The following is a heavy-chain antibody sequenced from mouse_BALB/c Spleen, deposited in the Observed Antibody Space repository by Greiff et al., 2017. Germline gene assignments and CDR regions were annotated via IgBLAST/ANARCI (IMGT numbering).Heavy chain of an antibody. J-gene: IGHJ2*01. V-gene: IGHV2-2*02. CDR2: IWSGGST. Sequence: VQRVESGPGLVQPSQSLSITCTVSGFSLTSYGVHWVRQSPGKGLEWLGVIWSGGSTDYNAAFISRLSISKDNSKSQVFFKMNSLQANDTAIYYCARNPISDGYYLLFDDWGQGTTLTVSS. CDR3: ARNPISDGYYLLFDD. D-gene: IGHD2-3*01. CDR1: GFSLTSYG.